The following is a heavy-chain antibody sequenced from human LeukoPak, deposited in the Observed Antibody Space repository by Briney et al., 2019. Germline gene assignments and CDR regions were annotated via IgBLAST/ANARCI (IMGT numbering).Heavy chain of an antibody. D-gene: IGHD2-21*01. V-gene: IGHV4-39*01. CDR2: IYSSGRT. CDR3: SSVIPPQAFDY. CDR1: GGSLITTNYY. J-gene: IGHJ4*02. Sequence: SETLSLTCTVSGGSLITTNYYWGWIRQPPGKGLEWIGGIYSSGRTYYNPSLKSRVTISVDTSKSQFSLKLRSVAAADTAVYYCSSVIPPQAFDYWGQGALVTVSS.